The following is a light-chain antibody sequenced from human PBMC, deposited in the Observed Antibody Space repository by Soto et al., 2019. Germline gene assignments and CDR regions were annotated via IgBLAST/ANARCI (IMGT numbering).Light chain of an antibody. CDR2: GAS. J-gene: IGKJ2*01. Sequence: EIVMTQSPATLSVSPGERATLSCRASQSVSSNLAWYQQKPGQAPRLLIYGASTRATGFQPRFSGSGSGTEFTLTISSLQSEDFAVYYCQQYNNWPPYTFGQGTKLEIK. V-gene: IGKV3-15*01. CDR1: QSVSSN. CDR3: QQYNNWPPYT.